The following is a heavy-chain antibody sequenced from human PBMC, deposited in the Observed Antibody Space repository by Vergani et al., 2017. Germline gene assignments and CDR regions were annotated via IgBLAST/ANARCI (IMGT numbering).Heavy chain of an antibody. CDR3: AVGDCSSTSCYGLVGYFYYYMDV. CDR2: INPSGGST. CDR1: GYTFTSYY. Sequence: QVQPVQSGAAVKKPGASVKVSCKASGYTFTSYYMHWVRQAPGQGLEWMGIINPSGGSTRYAQKFQGRFTMTRDTSTSTVYMELSSLRSEDTAVYYGAVGDCSSTSCYGLVGYFYYYMDVWGKGTSVTVAS. D-gene: IGHD2-2*01. V-gene: IGHV1-46*01. J-gene: IGHJ6*03.